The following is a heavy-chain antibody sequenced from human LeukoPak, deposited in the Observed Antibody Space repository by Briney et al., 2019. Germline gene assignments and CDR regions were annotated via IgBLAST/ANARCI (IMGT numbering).Heavy chain of an antibody. Sequence: GGSLRLSCAASGFTFSSYWMSWVRQAPGKGLEWVANIKQDGSEKYYVDSVKGRFTISRDNAKNSLYLQMNSLRAEDTAVYYCARDLGVVIAHYYYYMDVWGKGTTVTVSS. CDR2: IKQDGSEK. V-gene: IGHV3-7*01. CDR1: GFTFSSYW. D-gene: IGHD3-22*01. J-gene: IGHJ6*03. CDR3: ARDLGVVIAHYYYYMDV.